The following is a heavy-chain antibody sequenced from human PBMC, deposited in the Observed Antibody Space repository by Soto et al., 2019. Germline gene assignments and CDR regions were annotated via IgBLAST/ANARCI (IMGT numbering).Heavy chain of an antibody. Sequence: EAQLVESGGGLVQPGGSLRLSCAASGFTFATYSMNWVRQAPGKGLEWVSYISDSSATRYYADSVTGRFTISRDNAKNSLYLQMNSLRDEDSALYYCARASGWYPSDAFEIWGQGTLVTVSS. CDR1: GFTFATYS. CDR2: ISDSSATR. D-gene: IGHD6-19*01. J-gene: IGHJ3*02. CDR3: ARASGWYPSDAFEI. V-gene: IGHV3-48*02.